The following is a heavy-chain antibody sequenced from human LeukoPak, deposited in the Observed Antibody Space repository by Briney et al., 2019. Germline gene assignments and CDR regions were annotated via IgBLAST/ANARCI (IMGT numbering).Heavy chain of an antibody. D-gene: IGHD6-19*01. J-gene: IGHJ4*02. CDR1: GFTFSSYS. CDR2: ISSSSSYI. V-gene: IGHV3-21*01. CDR3: ARDGIAVASDFDY. Sequence: GGSLRLSCAASGFTFSSYSMNWVRQAPGKGLEWVSSISSSSSYIYYADSVKGRSTISRDNAKNSLYLQMNSLRAEDTAVYYCARDGIAVASDFDYWGQGTLVTVSS.